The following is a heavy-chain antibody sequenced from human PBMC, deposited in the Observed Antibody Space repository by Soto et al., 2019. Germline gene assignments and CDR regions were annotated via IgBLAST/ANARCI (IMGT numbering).Heavy chain of an antibody. J-gene: IGHJ6*02. CDR2: LNAGNGNT. V-gene: IGHV1-3*01. Sequence: QVQLVQSGAEVKKPGASVKVSCKASGYTFTSYAMHWVRQAPGQRLEWMGWLNAGNGNTKYSQKFQGRVTITRDTFASTADMELSSLRSEDTAVYYGETRGRSLGYYYGMDVWGQGTTVTVSS. CDR3: ETRGRSLGYYYGMDV. D-gene: IGHD3-10*01. CDR1: GYTFTSYA.